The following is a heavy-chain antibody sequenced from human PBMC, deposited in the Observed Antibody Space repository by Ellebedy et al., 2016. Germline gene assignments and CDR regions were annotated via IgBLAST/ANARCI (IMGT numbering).Heavy chain of an antibody. D-gene: IGHD5-18*01. V-gene: IGHV3-74*01. CDR2: INNDGTST. Sequence: GGSLRLSCAGSGFTFSSYWMHWVRQAPGKGLVWVSRINNDGTSTNYADSVKGRFTISRDNAKSTLYLQMNSLRVDDTAVCYCVRGGQLDSWGRGTLITVSS. CDR3: VRGGQLDS. CDR1: GFTFSSYW. J-gene: IGHJ4*02.